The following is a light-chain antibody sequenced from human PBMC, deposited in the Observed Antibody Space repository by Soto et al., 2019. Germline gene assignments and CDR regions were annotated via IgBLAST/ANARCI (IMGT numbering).Light chain of an antibody. V-gene: IGKV3-11*01. Sequence: EIVLTQSPANLSLSPGERATLSCRASENVYSYLAWYRQAPGQPPSLLIYDASNRAAGVPARFSGSGSGTDFTLTISSLEPEDFAVYYCQQRSDWPRTFGQGTKVDIK. CDR3: QQRSDWPRT. CDR2: DAS. J-gene: IGKJ1*01. CDR1: ENVYSY.